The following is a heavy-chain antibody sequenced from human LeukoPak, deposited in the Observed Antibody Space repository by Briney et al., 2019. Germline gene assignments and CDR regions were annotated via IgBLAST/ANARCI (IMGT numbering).Heavy chain of an antibody. Sequence: GGSLRLSCAASGFTVSSNYMSWVRQAPGKGLEWVSVIYSGGSTYYADSVKGRFTISRDNSKNTLYLQMNSLRAEDTAVYYCASLSGGVYYYGMDVWAKGPRSPSP. CDR1: GFTVSSNY. D-gene: IGHD3-10*01. CDR3: ASLSGGVYYYGMDV. J-gene: IGHJ6*02. V-gene: IGHV3-53*01. CDR2: IYSGGST.